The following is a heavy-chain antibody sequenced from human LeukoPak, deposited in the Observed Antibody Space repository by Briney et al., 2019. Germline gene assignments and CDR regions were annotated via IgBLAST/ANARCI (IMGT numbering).Heavy chain of an antibody. V-gene: IGHV3-30*04. CDR1: GFTFSSYT. CDR3: YSGYDWSFDY. Sequence: PGGSLRLSCAASGFTFSSYTMHWVRQAPGKVLEWVAVISYDAKVKFYADSVKGRFTISRDNSKNTLYLQMNSLRADDTAVYYCYSGYDWSFDYWGQGTLVTVSS. D-gene: IGHD5-12*01. CDR2: ISYDAKVK. J-gene: IGHJ4*02.